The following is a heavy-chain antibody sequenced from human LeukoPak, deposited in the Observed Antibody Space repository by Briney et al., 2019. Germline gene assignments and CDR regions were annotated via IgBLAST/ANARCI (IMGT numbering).Heavy chain of an antibody. Sequence: GASVKVSCKASGYTFTSYDINWVRQATGQGLEWMGWMNPNSGNTGYAQKFQGRVTMTRNTSISTAYMELSSLRSEDTAVYYCARRRARRGSGWSSFDTFDIWGQGTMVTVSS. V-gene: IGHV1-8*01. D-gene: IGHD6-19*01. CDR2: MNPNSGNT. CDR3: ARRRARRGSGWSSFDTFDI. J-gene: IGHJ3*02. CDR1: GYTFTSYD.